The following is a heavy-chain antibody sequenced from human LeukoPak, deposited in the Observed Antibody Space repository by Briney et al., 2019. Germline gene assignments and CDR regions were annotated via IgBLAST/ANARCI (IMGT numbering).Heavy chain of an antibody. Sequence: GGSLRLSCAASGFTFSSYVMSWVRQAPGKGLEWVSAISGSGGSTYYADSVKGRFTISRDNSKNTLYLQMNSLRAEDTAVYYCAKDPIPGDYVWGIEGAFDIWGQGTMVTVSS. D-gene: IGHD3-16*01. CDR1: GFTFSSYV. CDR2: ISGSGGST. CDR3: AKDPIPGDYVWGIEGAFDI. J-gene: IGHJ3*02. V-gene: IGHV3-23*01.